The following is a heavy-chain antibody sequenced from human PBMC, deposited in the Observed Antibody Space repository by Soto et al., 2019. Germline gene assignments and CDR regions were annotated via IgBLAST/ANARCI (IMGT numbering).Heavy chain of an antibody. CDR1: GFTFSSYN. Sequence: EVQLVESGGGLVKPGGSLRLSCAASGFTFSSYNMNWVRQAPGKGLEWVSSISSSGSYIYYADSVKGRFPISRDNDKNALYLQMNSRRAEATAVYYCARWQQQPGVDYWGQGTLVTVSS. CDR2: ISSSGSYI. D-gene: IGHD6-13*01. V-gene: IGHV3-21*01. CDR3: ARWQQQPGVDY. J-gene: IGHJ4*02.